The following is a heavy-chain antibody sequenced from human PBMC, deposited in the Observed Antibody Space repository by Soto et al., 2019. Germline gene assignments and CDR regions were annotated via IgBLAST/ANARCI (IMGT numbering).Heavy chain of an antibody. D-gene: IGHD2-2*01. V-gene: IGHV1-18*01. CDR2: ISAYNGNT. Sequence: QVQLVQSGAEVKKPGASVKVSCKASGYTFTSYGIGWVRQAPGQGLEWMGWISAYNGNTNYAQKLQGRVTMTTDTSTSTAYMELRSLRSDDTAVYYCASSSGGGYCSSTSCYEGRWFDPWGQGTLVTVSS. CDR1: GYTFTSYG. CDR3: ASSSGGGYCSSTSCYEGRWFDP. J-gene: IGHJ5*02.